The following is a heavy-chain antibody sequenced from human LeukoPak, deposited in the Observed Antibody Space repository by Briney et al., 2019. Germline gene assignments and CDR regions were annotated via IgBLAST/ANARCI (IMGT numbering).Heavy chain of an antibody. CDR1: EFTFGTYE. CDR3: WGTDKTGPETFDV. Sequence: GGSLRLSCEASEFTFGTYEMNWVRQAPGKGLEWIAYIMGGGRVIYYKDSVKGRFIISRDNAKKSLFLQMNSLRVEDTAVYYCWGTDKTGPETFDVWGLGTMVTVSS. CDR2: IMGGGRVI. V-gene: IGHV3-48*03. J-gene: IGHJ3*01. D-gene: IGHD3-16*01.